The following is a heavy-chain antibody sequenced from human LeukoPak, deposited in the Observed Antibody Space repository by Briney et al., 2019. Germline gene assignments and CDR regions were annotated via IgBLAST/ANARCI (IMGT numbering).Heavy chain of an antibody. J-gene: IGHJ4*02. CDR3: ARGGAWGDREVDY. Sequence: ASVKVSCKASAYTFIAYYMHWVRQAPGQSLEWRGRIDPKSGGTIYAEKFQGRVTMTRDTSISTAYMDLSRLTSDDTAVYYCARGGAWGDREVDYWGQGSLVTVSS. V-gene: IGHV1-2*06. D-gene: IGHD3-16*01. CDR2: IDPKSGGT. CDR1: AYTFIAYY.